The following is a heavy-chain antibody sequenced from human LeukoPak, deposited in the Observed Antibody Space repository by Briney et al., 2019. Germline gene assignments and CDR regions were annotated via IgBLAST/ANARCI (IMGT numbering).Heavy chain of an antibody. CDR2: ILTSFNRP. J-gene: IGHJ5*02. CDR3: ARFWSGHRFDP. CDR1: GGAFTSYA. Sequence: SVTVSCKASGGAFTSYAISWVRQAPGQGLEWMGGILTSFNRPTYAPKFQGRVTFTADESTSTAYVELSSLRSEDTAVYYCARFWSGHRFDPWGQGTLVTVSS. V-gene: IGHV1-69*13. D-gene: IGHD3-3*01.